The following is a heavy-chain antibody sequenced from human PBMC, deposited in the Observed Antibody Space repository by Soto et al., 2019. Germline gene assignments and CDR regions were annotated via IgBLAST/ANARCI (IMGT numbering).Heavy chain of an antibody. CDR1: GFTFSSFT. CDR3: TRDASRDSSARGWYDP. CDR2: ISSNSAYI. D-gene: IGHD6-13*01. V-gene: IGHV3-21*01. Sequence: PGGSLRLSCAASGFTFSSFTMNWVRQAPGKGLEWVSTISSNSAYIYYTDALRGRFTISTDNAKNSLHLQMNSLRAEDTAVYYCTRDASRDSSARGWYDPWGPGTLVTVSS. J-gene: IGHJ5*02.